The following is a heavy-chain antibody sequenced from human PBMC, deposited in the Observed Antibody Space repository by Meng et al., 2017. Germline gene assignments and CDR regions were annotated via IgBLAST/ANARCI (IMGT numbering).Heavy chain of an antibody. Sequence: GPGLVRPSGALSLPCAVSGCFCSSSNCWSLVRQPPGKGLEWIGEIYHSGSNNYNQSLKSRVTISVDKSKNQFSLQLSSVTAADTAVYYCARMSVLLWFGELFLNWGQGTLVTVSS. V-gene: IGHV4-4*02. D-gene: IGHD3-10*01. CDR1: GCFCSSSNC. CDR3: ARMSVLLWFGELFLN. CDR2: IYHSGSN. J-gene: IGHJ4*02.